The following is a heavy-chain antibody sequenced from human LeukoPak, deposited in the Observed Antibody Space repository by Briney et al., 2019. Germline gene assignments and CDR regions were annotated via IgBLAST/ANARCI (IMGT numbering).Heavy chain of an antibody. D-gene: IGHD1-26*01. Sequence: GGSLRLSCAASGFTFSNAWMNWVRQAPGKGLEWVSTISGGGGSTYYADSVKGRFTISRDNSKNTLYLQVNSLRAEDTAVYYCAKGGKWDVTPFDYWGQGTLVTVSS. CDR2: ISGGGGST. CDR1: GFTFSNAW. J-gene: IGHJ4*02. CDR3: AKGGKWDVTPFDY. V-gene: IGHV3-23*01.